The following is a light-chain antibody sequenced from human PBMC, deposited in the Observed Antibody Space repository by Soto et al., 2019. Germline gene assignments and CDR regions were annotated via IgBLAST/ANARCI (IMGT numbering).Light chain of an antibody. CDR1: RSSIGSNT. Sequence: QSVLTQPPSASGTPGQRVTISCSGSRSSIGSNTVNWYQHLPGTAPTLLIYNNNQRPSGVPDRFSGSKSGTSASLAISGLQSEDEADYYCAAWDGRLYAIIFGGGTKVTVL. CDR3: AAWDGRLYAII. CDR2: NNN. J-gene: IGLJ2*01. V-gene: IGLV1-44*01.